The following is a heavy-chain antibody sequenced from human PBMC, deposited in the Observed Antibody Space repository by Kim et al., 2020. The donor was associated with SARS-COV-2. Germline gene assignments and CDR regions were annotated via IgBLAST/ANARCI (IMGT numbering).Heavy chain of an antibody. CDR2: IYPGDSDT. D-gene: IGHD3-22*01. CDR3: ARLLFYYYDSSGYYIDAFDI. V-gene: IGHV5-51*01. Sequence: GESLKISCKGSGYSFTSYWIGWVRQMPGKGLEWMGIIYPGDSDTRYSPSFQGQVTISADKSISTAYLQWSSLKASDTAMYYCARLLFYYYDSSGYYIDAFDIWGQGTMVTVSS. J-gene: IGHJ3*02. CDR1: GYSFTSYW.